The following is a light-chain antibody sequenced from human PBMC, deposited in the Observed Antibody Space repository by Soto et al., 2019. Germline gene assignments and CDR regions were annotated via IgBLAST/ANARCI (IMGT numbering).Light chain of an antibody. CDR1: QSISSW. J-gene: IGKJ1*01. CDR2: KAS. V-gene: IGKV1-5*03. CDR3: QQYNSYLWT. Sequence: DIQMTQSPSTLSASVGDRVTITCRASQSISSWLAWYQQKPGKAPKLLIYKASSLESGVPSRFSGSGSGTEFPLTISSLQYDDFATYYCQQYNSYLWTFGQGTKVEIK.